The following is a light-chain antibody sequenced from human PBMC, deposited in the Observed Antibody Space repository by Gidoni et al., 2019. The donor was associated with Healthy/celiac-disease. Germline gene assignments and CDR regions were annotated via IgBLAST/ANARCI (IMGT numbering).Light chain of an antibody. CDR1: QSVSSSY. CDR3: QQYGSSFS. Sequence: EIVFPQSPGTLSLSPGERATLSCRASQSVSSSYLAWYQQKPGQAPRLLIYGASSRATGIPDRFSGSGSGTDFTLTISRLEPEDFAVYYCQQYGSSFSFGQGTKLEIK. J-gene: IGKJ2*01. CDR2: GAS. V-gene: IGKV3-20*01.